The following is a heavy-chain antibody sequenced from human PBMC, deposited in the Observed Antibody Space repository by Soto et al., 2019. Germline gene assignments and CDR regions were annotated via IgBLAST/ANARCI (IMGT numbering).Heavy chain of an antibody. D-gene: IGHD6-6*01. J-gene: IGHJ6*02. CDR2: IDPSDSYT. CDR1: GYSFTSYW. CDR3: ARRGQLVPGETDYGMDV. V-gene: IGHV5-10-1*01. Sequence: PGESLKISCKGSGYSFTSYWISWVRQRPGKGLEWMGRIDPSDSYTNYSPSFQGHVTISADKSISTAYLQWSSLKASDTAMYYCARRGQLVPGETDYGMDVWGQGTTVTVSS.